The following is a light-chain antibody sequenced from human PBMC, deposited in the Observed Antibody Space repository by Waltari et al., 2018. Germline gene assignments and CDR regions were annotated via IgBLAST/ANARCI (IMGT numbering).Light chain of an antibody. V-gene: IGLV1-44*01. J-gene: IGLJ2*01. Sequence: QSVLTQPPSASGPPGQRVAISCSGSTSNIAINTVNWYQQLPGADPKLLIYSRNQRPSGVLDRFSGSKSGTTASMAISGLQSEDEADYYCATWDDSLNVPLFGGGTKLTVL. CDR1: TSNIAINT. CDR3: ATWDDSLNVPL. CDR2: SRN.